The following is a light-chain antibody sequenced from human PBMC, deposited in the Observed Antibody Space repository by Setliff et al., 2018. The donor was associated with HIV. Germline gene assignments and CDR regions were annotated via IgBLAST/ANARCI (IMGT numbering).Light chain of an antibody. CDR3: SSFTTSSTVV. CDR1: SSDVGGSNY. J-gene: IGLJ3*02. V-gene: IGLV2-14*01. Sequence: QSALAQPASVSGSPGQSITISCTGTSSDVGGSNYVSWYQQHPGKAPKLMIYEVSNRPSWVSNRFSGSKSGNTASLTISGLQAEDEADYYCSSFTTSSTVVFGGGA. CDR2: EVS.